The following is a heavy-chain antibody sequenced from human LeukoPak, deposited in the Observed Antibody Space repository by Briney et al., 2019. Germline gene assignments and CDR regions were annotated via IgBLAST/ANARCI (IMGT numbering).Heavy chain of an antibody. CDR1: GGSISSDDYY. Sequence: SETLSLTCTVSGGSISSDDYYWSWIRQSPGEGLEWIGYIWFSGNAYYNPSLKSRVTISVDTSKTRFSLKLTSVTAADTAVYYCARYCTGAICYSGAFDIWGRGTMVTVSS. D-gene: IGHD2-15*01. V-gene: IGHV4-30-4*01. J-gene: IGHJ3*02. CDR3: ARYCTGAICYSGAFDI. CDR2: IWFSGNA.